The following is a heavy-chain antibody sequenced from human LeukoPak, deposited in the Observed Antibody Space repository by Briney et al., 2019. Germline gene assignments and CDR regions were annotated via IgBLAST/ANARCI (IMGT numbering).Heavy chain of an antibody. CDR2: IIPILGIA. J-gene: IGHJ4*02. CDR3: ARGERGYSSGQDY. V-gene: IGHV1-69*04. Sequence: ASVKVSCKASGGTFSSYAISWVRQAPGQGLEWMGRIIPILGIANYAQKFQGRVTITADKSTSTAYMELSSLRSEDTAVYYCARGERGYSSGQDYWGQGTLVSVSS. CDR1: GGTFSSYA. D-gene: IGHD6-19*01.